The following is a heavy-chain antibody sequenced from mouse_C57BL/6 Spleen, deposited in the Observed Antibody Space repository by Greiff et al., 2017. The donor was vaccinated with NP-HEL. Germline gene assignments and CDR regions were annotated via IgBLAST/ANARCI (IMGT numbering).Heavy chain of an antibody. Sequence: LQRVGSEPERLKPGASGKLSCKASGYSLTASNMNGVKRSNGRSFEWIGVINPNYGTTSYNQKFKGKATLTVDQSSSTAYMQLNSLTSEDSAVYYCARWDYYGSSWGQGTLVTVSA. D-gene: IGHD1-1*01. V-gene: IGHV1-39*01. CDR1: GYSLTASN. CDR3: ARWDYYGSS. J-gene: IGHJ3*01. CDR2: INPNYGTT.